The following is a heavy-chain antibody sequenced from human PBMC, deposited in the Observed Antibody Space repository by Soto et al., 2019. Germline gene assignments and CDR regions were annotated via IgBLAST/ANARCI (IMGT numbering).Heavy chain of an antibody. Sequence: SETLSLTCAVYGGSFSGYYWSWIRQPPGKGLEWIGEINHSGSTNYNPSLKSRVTISVDTSKNQFSLKLSSVTAADTAVYYCAGGGRRGSGPLYYYYGMDVWGQGTTVTVSS. V-gene: IGHV4-34*01. J-gene: IGHJ6*02. CDR1: GGSFSGYY. CDR3: AGGGRRGSGPLYYYYGMDV. CDR2: INHSGST. D-gene: IGHD6-25*01.